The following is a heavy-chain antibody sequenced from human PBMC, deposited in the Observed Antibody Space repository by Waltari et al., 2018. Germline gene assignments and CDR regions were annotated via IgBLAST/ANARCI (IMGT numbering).Heavy chain of an antibody. V-gene: IGHV3-48*03. D-gene: IGHD3-3*01. CDR1: GFTFSSYE. CDR2: ISSSGSTI. J-gene: IGHJ4*02. CDR3: ARQDYPKYYDFWSGYYSSKIFDY. Sequence: EVQLVESGGGLVQPGGSLRLSCAASGFTFSSYEINWVRQAPGKGLDWVAYISSSGSTIYYADSVKGRFTISRDNAKNSLYLQMNSLRAEDTAVYYCARQDYPKYYDFWSGYYSSKIFDYWGQGTLVTVSS.